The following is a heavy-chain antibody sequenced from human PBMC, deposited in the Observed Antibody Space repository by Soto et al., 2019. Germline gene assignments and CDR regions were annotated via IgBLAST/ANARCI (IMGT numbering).Heavy chain of an antibody. CDR3: ARGGGGSYSSGDY. V-gene: IGHV4-34*01. CDR2: INHSGST. J-gene: IGHJ4*02. D-gene: IGHD1-26*01. CDR1: GGSFSAYY. Sequence: PSETLSLTCAVYGGSFSAYYWTWIRQPPGKGLEWIGEINHSGSTNYNPSLKSRVTISVDTSKNQFSLKLSSVTAADTAVYYWARGGGGSYSSGDYWGQGTLVTVSS.